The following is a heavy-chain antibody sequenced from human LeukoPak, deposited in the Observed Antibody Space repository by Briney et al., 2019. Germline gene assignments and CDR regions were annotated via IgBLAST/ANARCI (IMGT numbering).Heavy chain of an antibody. CDR3: ATGGPYSSSDY. CDR2: ITLSSSSI. J-gene: IGHJ4*02. Sequence: KTGGSLRLSCAASGFSFRGYSMRWVRQAPGKGLEWVSSITLSSSSIYYADSVKGRFTISRDNAKNSLFLRMDSLRAEGTAVYFCATGGPYSSSDYWGQGTLVTVSS. CDR1: GFSFRGYS. D-gene: IGHD6-6*01. V-gene: IGHV3-21*01.